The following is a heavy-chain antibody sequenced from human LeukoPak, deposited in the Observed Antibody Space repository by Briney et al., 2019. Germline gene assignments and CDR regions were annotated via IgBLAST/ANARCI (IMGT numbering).Heavy chain of an antibody. CDR2: MSTFNGNT. Sequence: ASVKVSCKASGCIFTNYGLFWVRQAPGQGLEWMGWMSTFNGNTIYAQKFQGRVSMTTDTSTSTAYMELRSLRSDDTAVYYCATRVSTLTPIFRDAFDIWGQGTMVTVSS. CDR1: GCIFTNYG. J-gene: IGHJ3*02. D-gene: IGHD3-3*01. CDR3: ATRVSTLTPIFRDAFDI. V-gene: IGHV1-18*01.